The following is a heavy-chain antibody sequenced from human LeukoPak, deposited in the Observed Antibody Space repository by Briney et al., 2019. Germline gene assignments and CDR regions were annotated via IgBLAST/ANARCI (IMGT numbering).Heavy chain of an antibody. V-gene: IGHV1-69*05. CDR3: ARSYRHEDYVWGSYRYSQQNYNYYFDY. Sequence: ASVKVSCKASGGTFSSYAISWVRQAPGQGLEWMGGIIPIFGTANYAQKFQGRVTMTTDTSTSTAYMELRSLRSDDTAVYYCARSYRHEDYVWGSYRYSQQNYNYYFDYWGQGTLVTVSS. CDR2: IIPIFGTA. D-gene: IGHD3-16*02. J-gene: IGHJ4*02. CDR1: GGTFSSYA.